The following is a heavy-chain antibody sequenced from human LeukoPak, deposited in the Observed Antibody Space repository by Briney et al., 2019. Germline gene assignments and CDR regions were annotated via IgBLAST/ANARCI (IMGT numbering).Heavy chain of an antibody. CDR3: ARVRSSSGYIIDY. CDR2: INTDGSST. CDR1: GFTFSSYS. Sequence: GGSLRLSCAASGFTFSSYSMNWVRQAPGKGLVWVSRINTDGSSTSYADSVKGRFTISRDNAKNTLYLQMNSLRAEDTAVYYCARVRSSSGYIIDYWGQGTLVTVSS. D-gene: IGHD6-19*01. J-gene: IGHJ4*02. V-gene: IGHV3-74*01.